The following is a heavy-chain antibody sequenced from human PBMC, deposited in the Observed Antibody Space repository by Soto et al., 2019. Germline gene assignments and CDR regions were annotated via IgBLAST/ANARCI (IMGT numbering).Heavy chain of an antibody. CDR2: IWYDGSNK. CDR3: ARDRYYYDSSGYYWLLDY. Sequence: GGSLRLSCAASGFTFSSYGMHWVRQAPGKGLEWVAVIWYDGSNKYYADSVKGRFTISRDNFKNTLYLQMNSLRAEDTAVYYCARDRYYYDSSGYYWLLDYWGQGTLVTVSS. J-gene: IGHJ4*02. CDR1: GFTFSSYG. V-gene: IGHV3-33*01. D-gene: IGHD3-22*01.